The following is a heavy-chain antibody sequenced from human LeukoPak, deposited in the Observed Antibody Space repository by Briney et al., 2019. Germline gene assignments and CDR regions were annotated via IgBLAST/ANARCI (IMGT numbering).Heavy chain of an antibody. V-gene: IGHV4-31*03. J-gene: IGHJ4*02. D-gene: IGHD1-14*01. Sequence: SQTLSLTCTASGGSISSGGYYWSWIRQHPGKGLEWIGYIYYSGSTYYNPSLKSRVTISVDTSKNQFSLKLSSVTAADTAVYYCAREDVLDRRNIDYWGQGTLVTVSS. CDR1: GGSISSGGYY. CDR2: IYYSGST. CDR3: AREDVLDRRNIDY.